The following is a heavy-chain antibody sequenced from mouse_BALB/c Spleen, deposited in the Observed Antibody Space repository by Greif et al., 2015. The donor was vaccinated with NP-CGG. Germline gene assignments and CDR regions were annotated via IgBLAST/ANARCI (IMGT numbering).Heavy chain of an antibody. V-gene: IGHV1S81*02. Sequence: VQLQQSGAELVKPGASVKLSCKASGYTLTSYYMYWVKQRPGQGLEWIGEINPSNGGTNFNEKFKSKATLTVDKSSSAAYMQLSSLTSEDSAVYYCTRSWDSYFDYWGQGTSLTVSS. CDR2: INPSNGGT. CDR3: TRSWDSYFDY. CDR1: GYTLTSYY. J-gene: IGHJ2*02. D-gene: IGHD3-3*01.